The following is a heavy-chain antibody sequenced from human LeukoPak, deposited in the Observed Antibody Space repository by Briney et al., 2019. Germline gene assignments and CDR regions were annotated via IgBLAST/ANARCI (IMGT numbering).Heavy chain of an antibody. J-gene: IGHJ4*02. D-gene: IGHD3-22*01. CDR3: AKGYGFDSSGSEHYFEN. CDR2: ISYDGSNK. Sequence: GGSLRLSCAAPGFMFHDYAIHWVRQAPGKGLEWVAVISYDGSNKYYAESVKGRFTISRDNSKNTLYLQMNSLRAEDTAVYYCAKGYGFDSSGSEHYFENWGQGILVTVSS. CDR1: GFMFHDYA. V-gene: IGHV3-30*18.